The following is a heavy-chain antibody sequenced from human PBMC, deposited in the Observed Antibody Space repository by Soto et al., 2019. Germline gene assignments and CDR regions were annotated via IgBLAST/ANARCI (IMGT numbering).Heavy chain of an antibody. D-gene: IGHD3-10*01. CDR3: ARTPYGSGSYYFDY. Sequence: SETLSLTCTVSGGSISSYYWSWIRQHPGKGLEWIGYIYYSGSTNYNPSLKSRVTISVDTSKNQFSLKLSSVAAADTAVYYCARTPYGSGSYYFDYWGQGTLVTVSS. J-gene: IGHJ4*02. V-gene: IGHV4-59*08. CDR1: GGSISSYY. CDR2: IYYSGST.